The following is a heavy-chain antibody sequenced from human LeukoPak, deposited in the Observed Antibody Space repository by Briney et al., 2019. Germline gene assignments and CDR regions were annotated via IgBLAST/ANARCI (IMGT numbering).Heavy chain of an antibody. CDR2: ISGSGGST. J-gene: IGHJ4*02. CDR3: AKVTGYDDFWSGYCLFDY. D-gene: IGHD3-3*01. V-gene: IGHV3-23*01. Sequence: GGSLRLSCAASGFTFSSYAMSWVRQAPGKGLEWVSAISGSGGSTYYADSVKGRFTISRDNSKNTLYLQMNSLRVEDTAVYYCAKVTGYDDFWSGYCLFDYWGQGTLVTVSS. CDR1: GFTFSSYA.